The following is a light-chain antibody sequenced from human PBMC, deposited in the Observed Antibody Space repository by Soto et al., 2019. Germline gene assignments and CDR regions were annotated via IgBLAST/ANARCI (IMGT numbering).Light chain of an antibody. Sequence: ETVLTQSPGTLSLSPGERATLSCRASQSVRSNYLAWYQQKPGQAPRLLIDNSSTRATGIPDRFSGSGSGTDFTLTISRLEPEGFALYYCQQYRDVPQTFGQGTKV. V-gene: IGKV3-20*01. CDR2: NSS. CDR3: QQYRDVPQT. CDR1: QSVRSNY. J-gene: IGKJ1*01.